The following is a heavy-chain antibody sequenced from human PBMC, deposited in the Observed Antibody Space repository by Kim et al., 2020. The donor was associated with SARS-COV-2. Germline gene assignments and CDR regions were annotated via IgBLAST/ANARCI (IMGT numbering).Heavy chain of an antibody. D-gene: IGHD3-10*01. CDR1: GYTFTSYA. CDR3: ASFYGSGFKYYYYYMDV. J-gene: IGHJ6*03. V-gene: IGHV7-4-1*02. Sequence: ASVKVSCKASGYTFTSYAMNWVRQAPGQGLEWMGWINTNTGNPTYAQGFTGRFVFSLDTSVSTAYLQISSLKAEDTAVYYCASFYGSGFKYYYYYMDVWGKGTTVTVSS. CDR2: INTNTGNP.